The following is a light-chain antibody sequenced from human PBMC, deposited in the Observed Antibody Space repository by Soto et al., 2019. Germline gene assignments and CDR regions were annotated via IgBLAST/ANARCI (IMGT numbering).Light chain of an antibody. CDR1: QGIRND. J-gene: IGKJ2*01. CDR2: AAS. CDR3: LQDYNYPYT. V-gene: IGKV1-6*01. Sequence: AIQMTQSPSSLSASVGDRVTITCRASQGIRNDLAWYQQKPGKAPKFLIYAASNLQSWVPSRFSGSGSGTDFTLTISSLQPEDFATYYCLQDYNYPYTVGQGTKLEIK.